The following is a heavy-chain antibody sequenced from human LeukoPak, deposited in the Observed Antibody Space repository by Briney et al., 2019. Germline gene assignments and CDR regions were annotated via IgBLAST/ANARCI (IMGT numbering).Heavy chain of an antibody. CDR3: ARGRGYSSSSVVTMIVVVITLFDY. J-gene: IGHJ4*02. V-gene: IGHV4-34*01. Sequence: SETLSLTCAVCGGSFSGYYWSWIRQPPGKGLEWIGEINHSGSTYYNPSLKSRVTISVDTSKNQFSLKLSSVTAADTAVYYCARGRGYSSSSVVTMIVVVITLFDYWGQGTLVTVSS. CDR2: INHSGST. D-gene: IGHD3-22*01. CDR1: GGSFSGYY.